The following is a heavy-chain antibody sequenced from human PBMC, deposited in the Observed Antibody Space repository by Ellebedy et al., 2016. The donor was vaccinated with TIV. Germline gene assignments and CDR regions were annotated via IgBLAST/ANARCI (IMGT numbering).Heavy chain of an antibody. J-gene: IGHJ5*02. CDR2: INTDTANT. D-gene: IGHD2-15*01. CDR1: GYTFTNYA. CDR3: AARYCGGGICFSFFSS. Sequence: AASVKVSCKASGYTFTNYAIHWVRQAPGQRLEWMGWINTDTANTKYSQKFQGRVTFTRDTSASTAYMELSSLRSEDTAVYYCAARYCGGGICFSFFSSWGQGTLVTVSS. V-gene: IGHV1-3*04.